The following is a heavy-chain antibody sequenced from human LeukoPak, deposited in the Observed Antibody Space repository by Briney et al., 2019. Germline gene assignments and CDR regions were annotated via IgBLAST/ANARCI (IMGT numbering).Heavy chain of an antibody. Sequence: GSGPALVKPTQTLTLTCTISGSSLNTRAMRVSWIRQPPGKALEWLARIDWDDDKFYTTSLKTRLTISKDTSKNQVVLTMTNMDPVDTATYYCARTGANDDAFDFWGQGTMVTVSS. V-gene: IGHV2-70*04. J-gene: IGHJ3*01. CDR3: ARTGANDDAFDF. CDR2: IDWDDDK. CDR1: GSSLNTRAMR. D-gene: IGHD1-1*01.